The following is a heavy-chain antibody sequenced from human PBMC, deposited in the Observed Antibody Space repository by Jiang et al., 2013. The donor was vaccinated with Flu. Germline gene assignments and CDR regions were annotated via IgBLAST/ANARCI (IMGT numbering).Heavy chain of an antibody. CDR3: ARVSKQWLDDAFDI. D-gene: IGHD6-19*01. V-gene: IGHV1-18*04. J-gene: IGHJ3*02. CDR2: ISAYNGNT. CDR1: GYTFTSYG. Sequence: KVSCKASGYTFTSYGISWVRQAPGQGLEWMGWISAYNGNTNYAQKLQGRVTMTTDTSTSTAYMELRSLRSDDTAVYYCARVSKQWLDDAFDIWGQGTMVTVSS.